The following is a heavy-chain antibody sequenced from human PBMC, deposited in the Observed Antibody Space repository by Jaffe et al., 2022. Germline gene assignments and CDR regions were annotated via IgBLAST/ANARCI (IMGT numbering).Heavy chain of an antibody. CDR1: GFTFDDYT. Sequence: EVQLVESGGAVVPPGGSVRLSCSASGFTFDDYTMHWVRQTPGKGLEWVSLITWDSGTSYYAGSVKGRFTISRDNSKNSLYLQMNSLRTEDTAFYYCAKDLSLGGFCVDGICSEGPFDYWGQGTLVTVSS. D-gene: IGHD2-15*01. CDR3: AKDLSLGGFCVDGICSEGPFDY. V-gene: IGHV3-43*01. CDR2: ITWDSGTS. J-gene: IGHJ4*02.